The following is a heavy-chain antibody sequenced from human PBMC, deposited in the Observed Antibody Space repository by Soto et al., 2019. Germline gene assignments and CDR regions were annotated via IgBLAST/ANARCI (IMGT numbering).Heavy chain of an antibody. CDR1: SVSNAW. Sequence: SVSNAWMNWVRQAPGKGLEWVGRIKSKTDGGTTDYAAPVKGRFTISRDDSKNTLYLQMNSLKTEDTAVYYCTTDTLFGVDKNNWFDPWGRGTLVTVSS. V-gene: IGHV3-15*07. J-gene: IGHJ5*02. D-gene: IGHD3-3*01. CDR3: TTDTLFGVDKNNWFDP. CDR2: IKSKTDGGTT.